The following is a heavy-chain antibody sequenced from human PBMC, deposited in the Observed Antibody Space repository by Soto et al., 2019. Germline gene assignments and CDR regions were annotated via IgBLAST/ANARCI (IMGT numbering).Heavy chain of an antibody. CDR1: GYTFTSYD. V-gene: IGHV1-8*01. Sequence: GASVKVSCKASGYTFTSYDINWVRQATGQVLEWMGWMNPNSGNTGYAQKFQGRVTMTRNTSISTAYMELSSLRSEDTAVYYCARQYSSSSGDYYYYYGMDVWGQGTTVTVSS. CDR3: ARQYSSSSGDYYYYYGMDV. J-gene: IGHJ6*02. D-gene: IGHD6-6*01. CDR2: MNPNSGNT.